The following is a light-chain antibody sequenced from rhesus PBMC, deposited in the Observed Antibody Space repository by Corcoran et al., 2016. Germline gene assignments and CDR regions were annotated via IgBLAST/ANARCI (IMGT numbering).Light chain of an antibody. J-gene: IGKJ3*01. CDR2: KTS. V-gene: IGKV1-22*01. Sequence: DIQLTQSPSSLSASVGDTVTITCRASQSISRWLAWYQQRPGRALNLLIYKTSPLQGGAPSKFSGSGSGTEFALTISILQSEDFGIYYCQQCNSRPFTFGPGTKL. CDR1: QSISRW. CDR3: QQCNSRPFT.